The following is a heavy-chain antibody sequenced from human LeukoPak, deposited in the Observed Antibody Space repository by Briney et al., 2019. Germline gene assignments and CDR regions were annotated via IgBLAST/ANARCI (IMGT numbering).Heavy chain of an antibody. D-gene: IGHD2-15*01. CDR1: GGSISSYY. CDR3: AGLTVVTDRSDDF. J-gene: IGHJ4*02. V-gene: IGHV4-34*01. Sequence: SETLSLTCTVSGGSISSYYWSWIRQPPGKGLEWIGEINHSGSTSYNPSLKSRVTISVDTSKNQFSLNLNSVTAADTAVYYCAGLTVVTDRSDDFWGQGTLVTVSS. CDR2: INHSGST.